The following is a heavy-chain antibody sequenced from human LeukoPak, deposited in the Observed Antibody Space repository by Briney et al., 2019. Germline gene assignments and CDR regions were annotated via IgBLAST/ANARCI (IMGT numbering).Heavy chain of an antibody. CDR3: ARGDYYGSPKTVAA. J-gene: IGHJ5*02. Sequence: ASVKVSCKASGYTFTGYYMHWVRQAPGQGLEWMGWINPNSGGTNYAQKFQGRVIMTRDTSITTVYMELSGLRSDDTAIYYCARGDYYGSPKTVAAWGQGTLVTVSS. CDR1: GYTFTGYY. CDR2: INPNSGGT. V-gene: IGHV1-2*02. D-gene: IGHD3-10*01.